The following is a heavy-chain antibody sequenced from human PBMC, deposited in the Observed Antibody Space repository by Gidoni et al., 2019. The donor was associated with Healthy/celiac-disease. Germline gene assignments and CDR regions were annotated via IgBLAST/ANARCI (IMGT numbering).Heavy chain of an antibody. CDR2: IYHSGST. D-gene: IGHD3-10*01. CDR3: ARALYYGSGSKQLDY. J-gene: IGHJ4*02. Sequence: QVQLQESGPGLVKPSGPLSLTCAVSGCSISSSNWWSWVRQPPGKGLEWIGEIYHSGSTNYNPSLKSRVTISVDKSKNQFSLKLSSVTAADTAVYYCARALYYGSGSKQLDYWGQGTLVTVSS. V-gene: IGHV4-4*02. CDR1: GCSISSSNW.